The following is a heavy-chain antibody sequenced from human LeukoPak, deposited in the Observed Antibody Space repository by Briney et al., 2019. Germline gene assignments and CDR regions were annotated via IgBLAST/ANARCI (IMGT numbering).Heavy chain of an antibody. V-gene: IGHV4-59*08. J-gene: IGHJ4*02. CDR1: GGSISSYY. CDR2: IYYSGST. Sequence: PSETLSLTCTVSGGSISSYYWSWIRQPPGKGLEWIGYIYYSGSTNYNPSLKSRVTISVDTSKNQFSLKLSSVTAADTAVYYCARQVLVKYSGSYYYFDYWGQGTLVTVSS. D-gene: IGHD1-26*01. CDR3: ARQVLVKYSGSYYYFDY.